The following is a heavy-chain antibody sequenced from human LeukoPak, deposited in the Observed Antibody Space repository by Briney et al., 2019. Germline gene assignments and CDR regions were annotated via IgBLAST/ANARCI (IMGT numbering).Heavy chain of an antibody. Sequence: SETLSLTCAVYGGSFSGYYWSWIRQPPGKGLEWIGEINHSGSTNYNPSLKSRVTISVDTSKNQFSLKLSSVTAADTAVYYCARRGYSYVWGQGTLVTVSS. V-gene: IGHV4-34*01. CDR1: GGSFSGYY. CDR3: ARRGYSYV. CDR2: INHSGST. D-gene: IGHD5-18*01. J-gene: IGHJ4*02.